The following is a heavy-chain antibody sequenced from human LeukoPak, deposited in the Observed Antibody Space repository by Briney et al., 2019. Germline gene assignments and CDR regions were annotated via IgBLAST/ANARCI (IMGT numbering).Heavy chain of an antibody. CDR2: IYTSGST. CDR1: GGSLSSGSYY. D-gene: IGHD6-6*01. Sequence: SQTLSLTCTVSGGSLSSGSYYWSWIRQPAGKGLEWIGRIYTSGSTNYNPSLKSRVTISVDTSKNQFSLKLSSVTAADTAVYYCARETFEYSSSGFDYWGQGTLVTVSS. V-gene: IGHV4-61*02. CDR3: ARETFEYSSSGFDY. J-gene: IGHJ4*02.